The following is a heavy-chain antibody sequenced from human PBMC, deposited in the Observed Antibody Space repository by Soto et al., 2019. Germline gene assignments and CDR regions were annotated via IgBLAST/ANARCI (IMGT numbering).Heavy chain of an antibody. CDR2: IKPRGGST. V-gene: IGHV1-46*01. CDR3: AREEDMSYGLDV. Sequence: QVQLKQPGAEVKKPGASVKVSCEAFRYTFTSYYFHWVRQAPGQGLEWMGRIKPRGGSTTYAEKFEGRVTMTRETSTGTVYMEVSSLTSDDTAVYCCAREEDMSYGLDVWGQGTTVTVSS. CDR1: RYTFTSYY. J-gene: IGHJ6*02. D-gene: IGHD2-15*01.